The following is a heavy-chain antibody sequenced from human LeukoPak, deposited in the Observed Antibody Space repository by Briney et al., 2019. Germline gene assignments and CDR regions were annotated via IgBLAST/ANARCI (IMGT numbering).Heavy chain of an antibody. CDR1: GFTFSSYW. CDR3: ARRGIWFGEPYDY. D-gene: IGHD3-10*01. J-gene: IGHJ4*02. V-gene: IGHV3-74*01. CDR2: INSDGSST. Sequence: PGGSLRLSCAASGFTFSSYWMHWVRQAPGKGLVWVSRINSDGSSTSYADSVKGRFTISRDNAKNTLYLQMNSLRAEDTAVYYCARRGIWFGEPYDYWGQGTLVTVSS.